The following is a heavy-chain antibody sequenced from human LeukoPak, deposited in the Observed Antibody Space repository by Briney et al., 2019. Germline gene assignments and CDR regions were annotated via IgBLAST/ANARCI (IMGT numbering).Heavy chain of an antibody. V-gene: IGHV3-30*03. Sequence: GGSLRLSCAASGFTFSSYGMHWVRQAPGKGLEWVAVISYDGSNKYYADSVKGRFTISRDNSKNTLYLQMNSLRAEDTAVYYCATASAYSSGWYGSANFDYWGQGTLVTVSS. CDR2: ISYDGSNK. CDR1: GFTFSSYG. J-gene: IGHJ4*02. D-gene: IGHD6-19*01. CDR3: ATASAYSSGWYGSANFDY.